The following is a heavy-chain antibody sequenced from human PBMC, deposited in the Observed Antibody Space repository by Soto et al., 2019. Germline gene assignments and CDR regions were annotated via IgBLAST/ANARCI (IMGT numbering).Heavy chain of an antibody. CDR3: ARDCSSTSCYTSVAFDI. CDR1: GYTFTSYG. J-gene: IGHJ3*02. CDR2: ISAYNGNT. V-gene: IGHV1-18*04. Sequence: QVQLVQSGAEVKKPGASVKVSCKASGYTFTSYGISWVRQAPGQGLEWMGWISAYNGNTNYAQKLQGRVTMTTDTSTSTAYMELRSLRSDDTAVYYCARDCSSTSCYTSVAFDIWGLGTMVTVSS. D-gene: IGHD2-2*02.